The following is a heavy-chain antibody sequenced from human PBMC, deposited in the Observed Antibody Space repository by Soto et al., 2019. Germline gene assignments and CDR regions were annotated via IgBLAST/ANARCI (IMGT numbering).Heavy chain of an antibody. V-gene: IGHV4-34*10. CDR3: ARDAFCGSGTCRVGHWFDP. J-gene: IGHJ5*02. CDR2: VNHRGSA. D-gene: IGHD2-21*01. Sequence: LSLTCAVSGGPFSGVYWSWIRQPPGKGLEWIGGVNHRGSANYNPSLESRVTMSVDTSKNQFSLKLTSVTAADSAVYYCARDAFCGSGTCRVGHWFDPWGQRTLVTVSS. CDR1: GGPFSGVY.